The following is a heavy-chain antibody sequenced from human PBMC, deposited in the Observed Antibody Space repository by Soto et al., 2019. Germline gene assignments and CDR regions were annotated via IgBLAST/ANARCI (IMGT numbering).Heavy chain of an antibody. Sequence: GGSLRLSCAASGFTFSSYGMHWVRQAPGKGLEWVAVISYDGSNKYYADSVKGRFTTSRDNSKNTLYLQMNSLRAEDTAVYYCAKDFTASSSWYEAEIGIMDYWGQGTLVTVSS. CDR3: AKDFTASSSWYEAEIGIMDY. V-gene: IGHV3-30*18. CDR2: ISYDGSNK. J-gene: IGHJ4*02. D-gene: IGHD6-13*01. CDR1: GFTFSSYG.